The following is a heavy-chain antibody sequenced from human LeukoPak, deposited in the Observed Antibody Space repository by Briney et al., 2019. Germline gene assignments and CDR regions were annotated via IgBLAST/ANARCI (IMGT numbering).Heavy chain of an antibody. V-gene: IGHV3-30*18. CDR2: IAHDGNMK. CDR3: AKVYDGTYAYPLDY. D-gene: IGHD1-26*01. CDR1: GFTFSSYD. Sequence: GGSLRLSCAASGFTFSSYDMDWVRQGPGKGLGWVAVIAHDGNMKYYGESVKGRFTISRDNSANTVYLQMNSLRGDDTAVYYCAKVYDGTYAYPLDYWGQGTLVTVSS. J-gene: IGHJ4*02.